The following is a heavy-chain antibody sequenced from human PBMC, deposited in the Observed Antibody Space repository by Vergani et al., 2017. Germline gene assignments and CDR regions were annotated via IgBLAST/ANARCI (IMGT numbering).Heavy chain of an antibody. Sequence: QVQLVESGGGVVQPGRSLRLSCAASGLTFSSYGMHWVRQAPGKGLEWVAVIWYDGSNKYYADSVKGRFTISRDNSKNTLYLQMNSLRAEDTAVYYCARDPQHYYDSSGYYLGWFDPWGQGTLVTVSS. CDR1: GLTFSSYG. V-gene: IGHV3-33*01. CDR2: IWYDGSNK. D-gene: IGHD3-22*01. CDR3: ARDPQHYYDSSGYYLGWFDP. J-gene: IGHJ5*02.